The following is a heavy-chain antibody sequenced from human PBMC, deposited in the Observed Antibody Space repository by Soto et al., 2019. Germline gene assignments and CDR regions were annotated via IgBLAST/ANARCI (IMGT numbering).Heavy chain of an antibody. CDR2: VTGSGDNT. V-gene: IGHV3-23*01. CDR1: GFTFSSCA. J-gene: IGHJ4*02. D-gene: IGHD3-16*01. CDR3: AKSHHWWSVRSDV. Sequence: EVQLLESGGGLVQPGGSLRLSCAASGFTFSSCAMTWVRQTPGTGLEWFSTVTGSGDNTYYSDSVKGRFAIYRDNSNNMLDLQMSNLKAEDTALYYWAKSHHWWSVRSDVCGLGTLVIVSS.